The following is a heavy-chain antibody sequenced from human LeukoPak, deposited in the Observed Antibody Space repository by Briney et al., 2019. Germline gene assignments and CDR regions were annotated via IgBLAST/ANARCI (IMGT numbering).Heavy chain of an antibody. J-gene: IGHJ4*02. D-gene: IGHD3-22*01. V-gene: IGHV4-34*01. Sequence: SETLSLTCAVYGVSFSGYYWSWIRQPPGKGLEWIGEINHGGSTNYNPSLKSRVTISVDTSKNQFSLKLSSVTAADTAVYYCAVNYYDSSGYPASYFDYWGQGTLVTVSS. CDR1: GVSFSGYY. CDR3: AVNYYDSSGYPASYFDY. CDR2: INHGGST.